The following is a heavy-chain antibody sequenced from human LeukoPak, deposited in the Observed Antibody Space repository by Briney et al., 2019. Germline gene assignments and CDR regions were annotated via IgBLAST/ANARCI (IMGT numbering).Heavy chain of an antibody. CDR1: GFTFSDYY. Sequence: PGGSLRLSCAASGFTFSDYYMSWIRQAPGKGLEWVSYISSSSSSYIYYADSVKGRFTISRDNAKNSLYLQMNSLRAEDTAVYYCASEDSSSLAFDIWGQGTMVTVSS. D-gene: IGHD6-6*01. J-gene: IGHJ3*02. CDR2: ISSSSSSYI. CDR3: ASEDSSSLAFDI. V-gene: IGHV3-11*06.